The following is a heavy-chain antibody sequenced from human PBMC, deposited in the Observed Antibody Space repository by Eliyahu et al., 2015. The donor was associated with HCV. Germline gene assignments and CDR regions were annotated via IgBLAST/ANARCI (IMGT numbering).Heavy chain of an antibody. J-gene: IGHJ4*02. CDR3: AKVRGYSGYDTDQDFDY. V-gene: IGHV3-30*18. Sequence: QVQLVESGGGVVQPGRSLRLSCAASGFTFXXYGMHWVRQAPGKGXEWVAVISYDGSNKYYADSVKGRFTISRDNSKNTLYLQMNSLRAEDTAVYYCAKVRGYSGYDTDQDFDYWGQGTLVTVSS. CDR1: GFTFXXYG. CDR2: ISYDGSNK. D-gene: IGHD5-12*01.